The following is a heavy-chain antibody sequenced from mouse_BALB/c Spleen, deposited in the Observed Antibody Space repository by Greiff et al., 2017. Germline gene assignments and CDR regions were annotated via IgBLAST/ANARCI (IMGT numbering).Heavy chain of an antibody. CDR1: GFSLTSYD. Sequence: VMLVESGPGLVAPSQSLSITCTVSGFSLTSYDISWIRQPPGKGLEWLGVIWTGGGTNYNSAFMSRLSISKDNSKSQVFLKMNSLQTDDTAIYYCVRGRYDGNYWYFDVWGAGTTVTVSS. CDR3: VRGRYDGNYWYFDV. CDR2: IWTGGGT. V-gene: IGHV2-9-2*01. J-gene: IGHJ1*01. D-gene: IGHD2-14*01.